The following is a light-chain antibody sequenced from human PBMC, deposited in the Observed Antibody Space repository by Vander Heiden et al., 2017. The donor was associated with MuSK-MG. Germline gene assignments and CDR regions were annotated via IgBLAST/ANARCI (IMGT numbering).Light chain of an antibody. J-gene: IGKJ1*01. V-gene: IGKV1-5*03. Sequence: DIQMTQSPSTLYASVGDRITITCRASQIVSRWLAWYQQKPGNAPKLLIYKAPTLESGVPSRFGGSGSGTEFTLTISSLQPDDFATYYCKQYNTYSWTFGQGTKVEVK. CDR3: KQYNTYSWT. CDR1: QIVSRW. CDR2: KAP.